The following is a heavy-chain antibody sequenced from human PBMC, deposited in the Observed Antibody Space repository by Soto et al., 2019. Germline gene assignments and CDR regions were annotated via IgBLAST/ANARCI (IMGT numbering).Heavy chain of an antibody. CDR2: INHSGST. CDR1: GGSFSGYY. Sequence: QVQLQQWGAGLLKPSETLSLTCAVYGGSFSGYYWSWIRQPPGKGLEWIGEINHSGSTNYNPSLKSRVTISVDTSKNQFSLKLSSVTAADTAVYYCASRERGLGSCSSTSCMGWFDPWGQGTLVTVSS. D-gene: IGHD2-2*01. CDR3: ASRERGLGSCSSTSCMGWFDP. J-gene: IGHJ5*02. V-gene: IGHV4-34*01.